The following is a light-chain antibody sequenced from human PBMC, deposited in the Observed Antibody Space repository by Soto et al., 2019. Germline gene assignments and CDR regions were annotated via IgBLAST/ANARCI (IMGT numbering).Light chain of an antibody. J-gene: IGLJ1*01. V-gene: IGLV1-40*01. Sequence: QSVLTQPPSVSGAPGQRVTISCTGSSSNIGAGYDVHWYQQLPGTAPKLLIYGDSNRPSGVPDRLSGSNSGTSASLAITGLQAEDEADYYCQSYDRSLSGYVFGTGTKVTVL. CDR3: QSYDRSLSGYV. CDR1: SSNIGAGYD. CDR2: GDS.